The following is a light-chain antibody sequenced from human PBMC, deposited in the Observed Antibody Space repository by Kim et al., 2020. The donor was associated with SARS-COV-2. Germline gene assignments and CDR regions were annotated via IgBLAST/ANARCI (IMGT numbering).Light chain of an antibody. V-gene: IGKV1-9*01. CDR2: AAS. CDR3: QQLHSYPRT. J-gene: IGKJ4*01. Sequence: DIQLTQSPSLLSASVGDRVTITCRASQGVSSYLAWYQQKPGKAPKLLISAASILQSGVPSRFGGSGSGTEFTLTISSLQPEDFATYYCQQLHSYPRTFGGGTKVDIK. CDR1: QGVSSY.